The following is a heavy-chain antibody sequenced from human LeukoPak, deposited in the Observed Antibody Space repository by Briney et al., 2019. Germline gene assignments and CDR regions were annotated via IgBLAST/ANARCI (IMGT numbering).Heavy chain of an antibody. V-gene: IGHV3-21*01. D-gene: IGHD3-3*01. Sequence: GGSLRLSRAASGFTFSSYSMSWVRQAPGKGLEWVSSISSSGYIYYADSVKGRFTISRDNAKNSLYLQMNSLRAEDTAVYYCARDLIDFWSGYYYYFDYWGQGTLVTVSS. CDR1: GFTFSSYS. J-gene: IGHJ4*02. CDR2: ISSSGYI. CDR3: ARDLIDFWSGYYYYFDY.